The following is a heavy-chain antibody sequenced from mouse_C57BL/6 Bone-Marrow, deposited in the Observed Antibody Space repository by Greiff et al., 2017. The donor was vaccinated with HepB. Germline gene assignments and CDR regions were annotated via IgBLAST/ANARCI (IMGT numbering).Heavy chain of an antibody. D-gene: IGHD1-1*01. Sequence: EVQGVESGGDLVKPGGSLKLSCAASGFTFSSYGMSWVRQTPDKRLEWVATISSGGSYTYYPDSVKGRFTISRDNAKNTLYLQMSSLKSEDTAMYYCARHAQLLRSWYFDVWGTGTTVTVSS. CDR1: GFTFSSYG. V-gene: IGHV5-6*01. CDR3: ARHAQLLRSWYFDV. CDR2: ISSGGSYT. J-gene: IGHJ1*03.